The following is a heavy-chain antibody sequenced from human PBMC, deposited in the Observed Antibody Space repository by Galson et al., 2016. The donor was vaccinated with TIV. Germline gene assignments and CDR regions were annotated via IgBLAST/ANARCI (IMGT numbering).Heavy chain of an antibody. Sequence: QSGAEVTKPGESLKISCRGSGYRFSDYWIGWVRRTPEEGLEWMGVIYPGASDTKYSPSFQGQVTISADKSINTAYLQWNRLKASDTAIYFCATLSSGWPNYFDNWGQGTQVIVSS. J-gene: IGHJ4*02. V-gene: IGHV5-51*01. CDR2: IYPGASDT. CDR1: GYRFSDYW. D-gene: IGHD6-19*01. CDR3: ATLSSGWPNYFDN.